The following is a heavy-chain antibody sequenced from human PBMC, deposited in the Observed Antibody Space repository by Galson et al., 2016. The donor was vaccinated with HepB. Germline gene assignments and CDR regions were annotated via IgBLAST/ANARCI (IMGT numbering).Heavy chain of an antibody. CDR1: GYTFTEYF. CDR2: ISPDTGGT. V-gene: IGHV1-2*02. Sequence: SVKVSCKASGYTFTEYFIHWVRQAPGQGLEWMGWISPDTGGTNSAQEFQGRVTMTRDTSISTAYMELSRLRSDDSAVYYCARGRASGYCTSTTCPSFDYWGQGTLVTVSS. CDR3: ARGRASGYCTSTTCPSFDY. D-gene: IGHD2-2*03. J-gene: IGHJ4*02.